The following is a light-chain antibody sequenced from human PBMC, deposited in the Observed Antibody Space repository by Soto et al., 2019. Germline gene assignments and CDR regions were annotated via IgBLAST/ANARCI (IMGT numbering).Light chain of an antibody. J-gene: IGLJ3*02. Sequence: QSALTQPASVSGSPGQSITISCTGTSSDAGNYNFVSWYQQHPGKAPKVIIYEDNTRRSGVSDRISGSKSGNTASLTISGLQAQDEADHYCCSYAGSSTAWVFGGGTKLTVL. CDR1: SSDAGNYNF. CDR3: CSYAGSSTAWV. V-gene: IGLV2-23*01. CDR2: EDN.